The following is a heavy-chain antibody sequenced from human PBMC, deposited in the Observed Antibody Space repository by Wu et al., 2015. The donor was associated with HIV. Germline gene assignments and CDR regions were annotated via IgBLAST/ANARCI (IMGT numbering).Heavy chain of an antibody. J-gene: IGHJ4*02. CDR2: ILCWEN. Sequence: QVQLQESGPGLVKPSETLSLTCTVSGGSIRSSSHYWDWIRQPPGKGLEWDWKYILCWENLLQFVPQEPSQAYQYGTSKNEFSLRLNSVTVADTAVYFCARTYYYDNGRRFFDSWGPGTLVTVSS. V-gene: IGHV4-39*07. D-gene: IGHD3-22*01. CDR1: GGSIRSSSHY. CDR3: ARTYYYDNGRRFFDS.